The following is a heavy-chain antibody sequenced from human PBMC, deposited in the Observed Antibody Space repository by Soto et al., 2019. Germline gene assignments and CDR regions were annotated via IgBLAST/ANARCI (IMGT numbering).Heavy chain of an antibody. V-gene: IGHV4-31*03. CDR3: ARSNYYDSSGYHYYFDY. Sequence: QVQLQESGPGLVKPSQTLSLTCTVSGGSISSGGYYWSWIRQHPGKGLEWIGYIYYSGSTYYNPSLKSRVTISVDTSKNQFSLKPSSVTAADTAVYYCARSNYYDSSGYHYYFDYWGQGTLVTVSS. J-gene: IGHJ4*02. CDR2: IYYSGST. D-gene: IGHD3-22*01. CDR1: GGSISSGGYY.